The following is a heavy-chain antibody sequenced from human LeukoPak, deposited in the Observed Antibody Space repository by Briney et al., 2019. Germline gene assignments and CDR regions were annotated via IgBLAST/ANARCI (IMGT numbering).Heavy chain of an antibody. D-gene: IGHD2-2*01. CDR3: ASFLGAMGSNVYCTSSSCPDY. V-gene: IGHV3-30-3*01. CDR2: ISYDGSNK. CDR1: VFTFSSYA. Sequence: GGSLRLSCAASVFTFSSYAMHWVRQAPGKGLEWVAVISYDGSNKYYADSVKGRFTISRDNSKNTLYLQMNSLRAEDTAVYYCASFLGAMGSNVYCTSSSCPDYWGQGTLVTVSS. J-gene: IGHJ4*02.